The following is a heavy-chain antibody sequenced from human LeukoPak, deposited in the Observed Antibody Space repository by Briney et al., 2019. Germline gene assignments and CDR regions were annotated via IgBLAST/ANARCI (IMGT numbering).Heavy chain of an antibody. Sequence: TGGSLTLSCEDSGFTFRSYEMNWVRQAPGKGLEWIAYLSSSGSAFSYAGSVKGRFTIARDNAKNSVYLEMNSLRADDTAVYYCARSARLMKGVVEVTALDDWGQGTLVTVSS. J-gene: IGHJ4*02. CDR2: LSSSGSAF. CDR1: GFTFRSYE. D-gene: IGHD3-3*01. V-gene: IGHV3-48*03. CDR3: ARSARLMKGVVEVTALDD.